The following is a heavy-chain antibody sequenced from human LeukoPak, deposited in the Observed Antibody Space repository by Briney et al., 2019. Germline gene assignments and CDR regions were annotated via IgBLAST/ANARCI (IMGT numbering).Heavy chain of an antibody. CDR2: ISAYNGNT. Sequence: ASVKVSCKTSGYTFTNYGISWVRQAPGIGLEWMGWISAYNGNTNYARKVQGRVTMTTDTSTSTAYMELRSLRFDDTAVYYCARDQSVRLLQTSSTYFKHVFAIWGQGSMVTVSS. V-gene: IGHV1-18*01. D-gene: IGHD6-13*01. J-gene: IGHJ3*02. CDR3: ARDQSVRLLQTSSTYFKHVFAI. CDR1: GYTFTNYG.